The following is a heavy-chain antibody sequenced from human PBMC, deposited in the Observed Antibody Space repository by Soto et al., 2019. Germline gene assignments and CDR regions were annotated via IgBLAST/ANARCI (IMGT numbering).Heavy chain of an antibody. CDR1: GDSISSYY. Sequence: SETLSLTCTVSGDSISSYYWSWIRQPPGKALEWIGHTYHSENPYYNPSLKSRVIISVDSSKNQFSLKLSSVIAADTAVYYCARETYGDYVGYFDPWGQGTLVTVSS. V-gene: IGHV4-59*12. J-gene: IGHJ5*02. D-gene: IGHD4-17*01. CDR2: TYHSENP. CDR3: ARETYGDYVGYFDP.